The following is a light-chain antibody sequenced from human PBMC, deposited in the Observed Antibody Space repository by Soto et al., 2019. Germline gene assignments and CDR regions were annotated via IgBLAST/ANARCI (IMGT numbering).Light chain of an antibody. J-gene: IGKJ3*01. CDR3: HQYGLSPPYT. V-gene: IGKV3-20*01. CDR2: GAS. CDR1: QSVDRNY. Sequence: EIVLTQSPATLSLSPGARATLSCRASQSVDRNYLAWYQHKPGQAPRLLIYGASTRATGIPDRFSGSGSGTDFTLTISRLEPEDFAVYYCHQYGLSPPYTFGPGTKVDI.